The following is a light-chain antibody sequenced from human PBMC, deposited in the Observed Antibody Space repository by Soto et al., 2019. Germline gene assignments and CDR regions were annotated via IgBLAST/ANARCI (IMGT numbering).Light chain of an antibody. J-gene: IGKJ4*01. Sequence: EIVLTQSPGTLSLSPGERATLSCRASQSVGSNYLAWYQQKPGQAPRLLIYGASSRATGIPDRFSGSGSGTDFTLTINRLEPEDFAVYFCQQYATSPLTFGGGTKVDIK. CDR3: QQYATSPLT. CDR2: GAS. CDR1: QSVGSNY. V-gene: IGKV3-20*01.